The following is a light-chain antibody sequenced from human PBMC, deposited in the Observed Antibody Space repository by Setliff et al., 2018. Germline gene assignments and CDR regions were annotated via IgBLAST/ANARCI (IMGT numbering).Light chain of an antibody. V-gene: IGLV2-8*01. Sequence: QSALAQPPSASGSPGQSVTISCTGTSNDVWGHNYVSWYQQHPGKAPQLIIYDVTKRPSGVPDRFSGSKSGNTASLTVSGLQAEDEADYYCSSYADSNIVLFGTGTKVTV. CDR1: SNDVWGHNY. CDR3: SSYADSNIVL. CDR2: DVT. J-gene: IGLJ1*01.